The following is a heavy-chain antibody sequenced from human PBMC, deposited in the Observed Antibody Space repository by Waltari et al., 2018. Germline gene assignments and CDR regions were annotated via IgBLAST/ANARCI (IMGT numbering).Heavy chain of an antibody. V-gene: IGHV4-38-2*01. CDR3: ARAADYCSGGSCYWNNWFDP. D-gene: IGHD2-15*01. CDR2: IYHSGST. CDR1: GYSISSGFY. J-gene: IGHJ5*02. Sequence: QVQLQESGPGLVKPSETLSLTCAVPGYSISSGFYWGWIRQPPGQGREWIGSIYHSGSTYYNPSLKSRVTISVDTSKNQFSLKLSSVTAADTAVYYCARAADYCSGGSCYWNNWFDPWGQGTLVTVSS.